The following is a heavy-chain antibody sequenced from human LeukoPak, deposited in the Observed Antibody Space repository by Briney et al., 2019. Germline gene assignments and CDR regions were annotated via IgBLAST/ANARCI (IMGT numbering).Heavy chain of an antibody. V-gene: IGHV5-51*01. CDR3: ARHGEGEYFPH. CDR1: GYSFTSYW. Sequence: GESLKISCKDSGYSFTSYWIAWVRQMPGKGLEWMGIIYPGDSDTRYSPSFQGQVTISADKSISTAYLEWSSLKASDAAMYYCARHGEGEYFPHWGQGTLFSVSS. J-gene: IGHJ1*01. D-gene: IGHD7-27*01. CDR2: IYPGDSDT.